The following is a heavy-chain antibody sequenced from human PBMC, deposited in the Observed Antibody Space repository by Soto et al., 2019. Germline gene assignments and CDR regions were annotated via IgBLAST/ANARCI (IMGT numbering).Heavy chain of an antibody. Sequence: AASVKVSCKASGYTFTSYDINWVRQATGQGLEWMGWMNPNSGNTGYAQKFQGRVTMTRNTSISTAYMELSSLRSEDTAVYYCARSRPGYCTNGVCCTRNWFDPWGQGTLVTVSS. V-gene: IGHV1-8*01. CDR3: ARSRPGYCTNGVCCTRNWFDP. J-gene: IGHJ5*02. D-gene: IGHD2-8*01. CDR2: MNPNSGNT. CDR1: GYTFTSYD.